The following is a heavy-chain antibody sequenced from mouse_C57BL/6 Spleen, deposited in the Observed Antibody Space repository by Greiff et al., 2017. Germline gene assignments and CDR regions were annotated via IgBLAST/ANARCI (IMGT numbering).Heavy chain of an antibody. CDR1: GYTFTSYW. Sequence: QVQLQQPGAELVKPGASVKLSCKASGYTFTSYWMQWVKQRPGQGLEWIGEIDPSDSYTNYNQKFKGKATLTVDTSSSTAYMQLSSLTSEDSAVYYCARRAVYYYAMDYWGQGTSVTVSS. V-gene: IGHV1-50*01. J-gene: IGHJ4*01. CDR3: ARRAVYYYAMDY. D-gene: IGHD1-1*01. CDR2: IDPSDSYT.